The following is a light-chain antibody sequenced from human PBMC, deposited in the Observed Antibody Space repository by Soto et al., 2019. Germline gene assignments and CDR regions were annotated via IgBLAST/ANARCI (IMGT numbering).Light chain of an antibody. CDR1: SSKIGAGYD. CDR2: GNS. J-gene: IGLJ2*01. Sequence: QSVLTQPPSVSGAPGQRVTISCTGSSSKIGAGYDVPWYQQLPGTAPKLLIYGNSNRPSGVPDRFSGSKSGTSASLAITGLQAEDEADYYCQSYDSSLSGVVFGGGTKLTVL. CDR3: QSYDSSLSGVV. V-gene: IGLV1-40*01.